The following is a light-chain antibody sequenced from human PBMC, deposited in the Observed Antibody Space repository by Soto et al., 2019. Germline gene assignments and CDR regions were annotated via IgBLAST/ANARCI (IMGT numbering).Light chain of an antibody. CDR2: DAF. CDR1: QSISSY. CDR3: QQTYSTHPIT. J-gene: IGKJ5*01. Sequence: DIQMTQSPSSLSASVGDRVTITCRASQSISSYLNWYQQKPGKAPQVRIYDAFSLQSGVPSRFSGSGSGTDFTLTISSLQPEDFATYYCQQTYSTHPITFGQGTRLEIK. V-gene: IGKV1-39*01.